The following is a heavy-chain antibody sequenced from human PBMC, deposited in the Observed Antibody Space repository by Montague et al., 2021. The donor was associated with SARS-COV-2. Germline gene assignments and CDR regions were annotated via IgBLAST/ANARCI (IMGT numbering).Heavy chain of an antibody. CDR3: AAATYGSIAY. Sequence: SLSLSFSASGFTFPDYAMHWARQAPGKGLEWVSGINWNGNSRGYADSVKGRFTISRDNAANSLFLQKSSLRPEDTALYYCAAATYGSIAYWGQGNLVTVSS. D-gene: IGHD3-10*01. CDR2: INWNGNSR. V-gene: IGHV3-9*01. CDR1: GFTFPDYA. J-gene: IGHJ4*02.